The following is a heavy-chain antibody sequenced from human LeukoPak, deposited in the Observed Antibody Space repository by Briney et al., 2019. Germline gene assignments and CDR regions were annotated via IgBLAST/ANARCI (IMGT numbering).Heavy chain of an antibody. V-gene: IGHV3-66*01. CDR2: IYSGGST. CDR1: GFTFSSYW. D-gene: IGHD5-12*01. J-gene: IGHJ5*02. CDR3: ARVVDKAWFDP. Sequence: PGGSLRLSCAASGFTFSSYWMSWVRQAPGKGLEWVSVIYSGGSTYYADSVKGRFTISRDNSKNTLYLQMNSLRAEDTAVYYCARVVDKAWFDPWGQGTLVTVSS.